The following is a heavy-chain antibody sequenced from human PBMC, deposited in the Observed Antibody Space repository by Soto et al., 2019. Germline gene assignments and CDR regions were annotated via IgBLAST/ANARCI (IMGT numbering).Heavy chain of an antibody. CDR3: ARQKGY. CDR1: GYTFTDAW. Sequence: GESLKISCKASGYTFTDAWIGWVRQMPGKGLEWMGIVYPGDSQTRYNPSFQGQITISADKSITTAYLQWTSLEASDSAMYYCARQKGYWGQGTLVTVSS. V-gene: IGHV5-51*01. CDR2: VYPGDSQT. J-gene: IGHJ4*02.